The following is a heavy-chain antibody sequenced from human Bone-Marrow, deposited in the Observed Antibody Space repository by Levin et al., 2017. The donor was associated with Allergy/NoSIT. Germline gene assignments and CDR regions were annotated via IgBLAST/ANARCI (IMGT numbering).Heavy chain of an antibody. CDR1: GFIFSNYA. D-gene: IGHD3-22*01. CDR3: AGYDTSAYHSPFDY. Sequence: GGSLRLSCAASGFIFSNYAMNWVRQAPGKGLEWVSQISGSGGNTHYADSVKGRFTFSRDNSKNTLYLQMNRLRAEDTSVYYCAGYDTSAYHSPFDYWGQGTLVTVSS. CDR2: ISGSGGNT. J-gene: IGHJ4*02. V-gene: IGHV3-23*01.